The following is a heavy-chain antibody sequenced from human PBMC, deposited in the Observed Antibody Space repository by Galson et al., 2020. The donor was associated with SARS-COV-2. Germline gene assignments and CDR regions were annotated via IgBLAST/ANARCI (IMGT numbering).Heavy chain of an antibody. CDR3: ATGGGDSWFYFDKWGQGSNCWFFFDK. J-gene: IGHJ4*02. CDR2: ISSDGSKV. D-gene: IGHD6-13*01. CDR1: GFNFSLSH. V-gene: IGHV3-30*11. Sequence: GGSLRLSCAASGFNFSLSHMHWVRQTPGKGLEWVALISSDGSKVYYADSVKGRFTISRDNSKNKVYLQANSLRPEDTAVYSCATGGGDSWFYFDKWGQGSNCWFFFDKWGQGTLLTVSS.